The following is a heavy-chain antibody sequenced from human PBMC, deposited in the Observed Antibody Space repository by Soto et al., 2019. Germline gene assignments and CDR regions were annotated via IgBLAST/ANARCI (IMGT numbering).Heavy chain of an antibody. V-gene: IGHV4-30-4*01. Sequence: SETLSLTCTVSGGSISSGGYYWSWIRQPPGKGLEWIGNIYYSGSTYYNPSLKSRVMISLDTSKNLFSLKLSSVTAADTAVYFCARDRYYGSGTYYNFYYGMDVWGQGTTVTVSS. CDR1: GGSISSGGYY. D-gene: IGHD3-10*01. J-gene: IGHJ6*02. CDR2: IYYSGST. CDR3: ARDRYYGSGTYYNFYYGMDV.